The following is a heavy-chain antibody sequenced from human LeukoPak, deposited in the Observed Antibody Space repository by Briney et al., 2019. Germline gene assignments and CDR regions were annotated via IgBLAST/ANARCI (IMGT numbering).Heavy chain of an antibody. CDR3: AREGIAAAGTRVNFQH. Sequence: ASVKVSCKASGGTFSSYAISWVRQAPGQGLEWMGWINPNSGGTNYAQKFQGWVTMTRDTSISTAYMELSRLRSDDTAVYYCAREGIAAAGTRVNFQHWGQGTLVTVSS. CDR1: GGTFSSYA. V-gene: IGHV1-2*04. CDR2: INPNSGGT. D-gene: IGHD6-13*01. J-gene: IGHJ1*01.